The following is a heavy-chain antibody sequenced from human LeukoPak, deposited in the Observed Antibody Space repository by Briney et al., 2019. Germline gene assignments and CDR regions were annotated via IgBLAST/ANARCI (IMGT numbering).Heavy chain of an antibody. Sequence: GGSLRLSCAASGFTFSSYAMSWVRQAPGKGLEWVGRIKSKTDGGTTDYAAPVKGRFTISRDDSKNTLYLQMNSLKTEDTAVYYCTTDQVDYFDYWGQGTLVTVSS. J-gene: IGHJ4*02. CDR2: IKSKTDGGTT. CDR1: GFTFSSYA. V-gene: IGHV3-15*01. CDR3: TTDQVDYFDY.